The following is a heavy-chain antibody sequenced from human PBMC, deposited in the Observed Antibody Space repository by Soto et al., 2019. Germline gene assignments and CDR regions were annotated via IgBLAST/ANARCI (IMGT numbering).Heavy chain of an antibody. CDR3: ARDGIVVVAATPGWFDY. J-gene: IGHJ4*02. CDR1: GYTFTSYA. D-gene: IGHD2-15*01. Sequence: ASVKVSCKASGYTFTSYAMHWVLQAPGQRLEWMGWINAGNGNTKYSQKFQGRVTITRDTSASTAYMELSSLRSEDTAVYYCARDGIVVVAATPGWFDYWGQGTLVTVSS. CDR2: INAGNGNT. V-gene: IGHV1-3*01.